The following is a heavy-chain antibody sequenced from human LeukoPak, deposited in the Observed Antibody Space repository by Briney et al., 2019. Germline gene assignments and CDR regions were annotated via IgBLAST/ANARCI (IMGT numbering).Heavy chain of an antibody. CDR2: ISGSGGST. J-gene: IGHJ3*02. V-gene: IGHV3-23*01. CDR1: GFTFSSYA. D-gene: IGHD3-16*02. CDR3: AKRSRSYRAFDI. Sequence: GVLRLSCAASGFTFSSYAMSWVRQAPGKGLEWVSAISGSGGSTYYADSVKGRFTISRDNSKNTLYLQMNSLRAEDTAVYYCAKRSRSYRAFDIWGQGTMVTVSS.